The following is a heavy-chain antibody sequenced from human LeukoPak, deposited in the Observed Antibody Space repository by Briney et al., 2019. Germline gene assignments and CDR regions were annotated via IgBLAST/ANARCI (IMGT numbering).Heavy chain of an antibody. CDR1: GYTFTGYY. V-gene: IGHV1-2*02. J-gene: IGHJ3*02. CDR2: INPNSGGT. Sequence: ASVKVSCKASGYTFTGYYMHWVRHAPGQGLEWMGWINPNSGGTNYAQKFQGTVTMTRDTSISTAYMELSRLRSDDTAVYYCAREWTRGAGSYYWPDAFDIWGQGTMVTVSS. D-gene: IGHD1-26*01. CDR3: AREWTRGAGSYYWPDAFDI.